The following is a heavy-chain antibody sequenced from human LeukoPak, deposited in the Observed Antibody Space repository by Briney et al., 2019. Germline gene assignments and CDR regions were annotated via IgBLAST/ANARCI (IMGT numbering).Heavy chain of an antibody. J-gene: IGHJ6*03. CDR1: GGSISSSSYY. D-gene: IGHD3-22*01. CDR3: ARDYDRYYYYMDV. CDR2: IYTSGST. Sequence: SETLSLTCTVSGGSISSSSYYWGWIRQPAGKGLEWIGRIYTSGSTNYNPSLKSRVTMSVDTSKNQFSLKLSSVTAADTAVYYCARDYDRYYYYMDVWGKGTTVTISS. V-gene: IGHV4-61*02.